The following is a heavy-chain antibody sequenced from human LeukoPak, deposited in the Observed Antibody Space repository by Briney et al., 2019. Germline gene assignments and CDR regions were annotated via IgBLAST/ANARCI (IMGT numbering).Heavy chain of an antibody. CDR1: GGSFSGYY. Sequence: PSETLSLTCAVYGGSFSGYYWSWIRQPPGKGLEWIGEINHSGSTNYNPSLKSRVTISVDTSKNQFSLKLSSVTAADTAVYYCARVEGYCSSTSCYRYYYYYGMDVWGQGTTVTVSS. V-gene: IGHV4-34*01. CDR2: INHSGST. CDR3: ARVEGYCSSTSCYRYYYYYGMDV. J-gene: IGHJ6*02. D-gene: IGHD2-2*01.